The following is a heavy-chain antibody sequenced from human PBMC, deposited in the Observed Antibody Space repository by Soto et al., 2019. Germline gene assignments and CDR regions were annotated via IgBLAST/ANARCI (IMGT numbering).Heavy chain of an antibody. V-gene: IGHV5-10-1*01. Sequence: GESLKISCKGSGYSFTSYWISWVRQMPGKGLEWMGRIDPSDSYTNYSPSFQGHVTISADKSISTAYLQWSSLKASDTAMYYCARNSVTEAIRDPQVNWLDRWGHGTPVTV. CDR2: IDPSDSYT. CDR1: GYSFTSYW. CDR3: ARNSVTEAIRDPQVNWLDR. D-gene: IGHD6-25*01. J-gene: IGHJ5*02.